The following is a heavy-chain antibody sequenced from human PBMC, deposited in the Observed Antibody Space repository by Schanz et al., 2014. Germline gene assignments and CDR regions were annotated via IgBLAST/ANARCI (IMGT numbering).Heavy chain of an antibody. CDR2: ISDGGQTT. CDR1: GFTFGIYA. J-gene: IGHJ4*02. V-gene: IGHV3-23*04. CDR3: TKGRAVYYFDD. Sequence: EVQLVESGGGLVQPGGSLRLSCAASGFTFGIYAMSWVRQAPGKGLQWVSSISDGGQTTYYADSLKGRFTISRDNSKNTLYLQMNSLRAEDTAIYYCTKGRAVYYFDDWGQGTLVTVSS.